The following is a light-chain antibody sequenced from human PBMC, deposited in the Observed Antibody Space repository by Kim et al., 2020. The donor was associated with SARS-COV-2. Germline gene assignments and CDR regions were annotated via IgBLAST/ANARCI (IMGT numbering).Light chain of an antibody. CDR1: SGHSSYA. CDR3: QTWGTGAHVV. J-gene: IGLJ2*01. Sequence: VKLTCTLSSGHSSYAIAWHQQQPEKGPRYLMKLNSDGSHSKGDGIPDRFSGSSSGAERYLTISSLQSEDEADYYCQTWGTGAHVVFGGGTQLTVL. V-gene: IGLV4-69*01. CDR2: LNSDGSH.